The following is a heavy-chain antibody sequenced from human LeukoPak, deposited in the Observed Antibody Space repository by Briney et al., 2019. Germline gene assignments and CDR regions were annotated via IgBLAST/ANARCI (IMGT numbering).Heavy chain of an antibody. V-gene: IGHV4-30-4*08. J-gene: IGHJ4*02. Sequence: SQTLSLTCTVSGGSISSGDYYWSWIRQPPGKGLEWIGYIYYSGSTYYNPSLKSRVTISVDTSKNQFSLKLSSETAADTAVYYCAREVLYSSSGKDYWGQGTLVTVSS. D-gene: IGHD6-6*01. CDR2: IYYSGST. CDR3: AREVLYSSSGKDY. CDR1: GGSISSGDYY.